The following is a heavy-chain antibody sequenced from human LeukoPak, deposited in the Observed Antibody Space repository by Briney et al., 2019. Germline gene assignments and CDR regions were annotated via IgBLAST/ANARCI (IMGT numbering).Heavy chain of an antibody. V-gene: IGHV4-34*01. CDR1: GGPFSGYY. D-gene: IGHD3-22*01. CDR3: ARFSAWGYYYFDY. CDR2: INHSGST. J-gene: IGHJ4*02. Sequence: PSETLSLTCAVYGGPFSGYYWSWIRQPPGKGLEWIGEINHSGSTNYNPSLKSRVTISVDTSKNQISLKLSSVTAADTAVYYCARFSAWGYYYFDYWGQGTLVTVSS.